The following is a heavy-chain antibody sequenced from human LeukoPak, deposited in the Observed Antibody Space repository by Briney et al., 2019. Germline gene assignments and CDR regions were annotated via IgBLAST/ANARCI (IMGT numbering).Heavy chain of an antibody. CDR3: ARGARMTFDH. J-gene: IGHJ4*02. CDR2: ISDRGST. CDR1: GGSISSGVYY. D-gene: IGHD2-15*01. V-gene: IGHV4-31*03. Sequence: SQTLSLTCTVSGGSISSGVYYWSWIRQHPGKGLEWVGYISDRGSTYYNPSLKSRVTVSVDTSKSQFSLKVSSVTATDTAVYYCARGARMTFDHWGQGTLVTVSS.